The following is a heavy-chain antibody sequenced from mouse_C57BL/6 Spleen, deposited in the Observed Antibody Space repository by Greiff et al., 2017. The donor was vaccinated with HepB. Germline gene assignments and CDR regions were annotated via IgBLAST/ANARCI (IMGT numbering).Heavy chain of an antibody. CDR2: IDPSDSYT. V-gene: IGHV1-50*01. CDR3: ARGGEKSNYVDFDY. J-gene: IGHJ2*01. D-gene: IGHD2-5*01. Sequence: QVQLQQSGAELVKPGASVKLSCKASGYTFTSYWMQWVKQRPGQGLEWIGEIDPSDSYTNYNQKFKGQATLTVDTSSSTAYKQLSSLTSEDSAVYYCARGGEKSNYVDFDYWGQGTTLTVSS. CDR1: GYTFTSYW.